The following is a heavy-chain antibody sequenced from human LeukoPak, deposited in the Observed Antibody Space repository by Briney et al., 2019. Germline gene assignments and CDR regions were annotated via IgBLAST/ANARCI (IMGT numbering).Heavy chain of an antibody. CDR1: GFTFSSYSM. CDR2: IYYNGNT. D-gene: IGHD2-21*02. Sequence: PGGSLRLSCAASGFTFSSYSMNWVRQAPGKGLEWIGEIYYNGNTNYNSSLKSRVTISVDRSKSQFSLRLNSVTAADTGTYYCAKVRVTPYIAFDQWGQGTLVTVSS. CDR3: AKVRVTPYIAFDQ. V-gene: IGHV4-4*02. J-gene: IGHJ4*02.